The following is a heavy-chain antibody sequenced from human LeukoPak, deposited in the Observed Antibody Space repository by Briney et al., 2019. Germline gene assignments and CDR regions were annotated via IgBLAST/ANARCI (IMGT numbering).Heavy chain of an antibody. Sequence: ASVKVSCKPSGYTFTSYALSWVRQAPGQGLEWRVWISTYSGNTNYAQKLQGRITMTIETSTSTAYMELRSLRSDDAAVYYCARGGSRVVTYGNFDYWGQGTLVTVSS. J-gene: IGHJ4*02. CDR1: GYTFTSYA. CDR3: ARGGSRVVTYGNFDY. V-gene: IGHV1-18*01. D-gene: IGHD2-21*02. CDR2: ISTYSGNT.